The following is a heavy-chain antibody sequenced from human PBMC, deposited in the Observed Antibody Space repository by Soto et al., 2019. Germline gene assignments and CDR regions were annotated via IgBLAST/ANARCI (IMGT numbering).Heavy chain of an antibody. CDR3: GRGGYRHYSAYYYYALDV. V-gene: IGHV3-72*01. D-gene: IGHD4-4*01. CDR2: TRDKPNSYTT. J-gene: IGHJ6*02. CDR1: GFTLSDYY. Sequence: PGGSLRLSCVASGFTLSDYYVDWVRQAPGKGLEWVGRTRDKPNSYTTEYAASVEGGFTISRDDSKNSLYLQLNSLNTEDTAVYYCGRGGYRHYSAYYYYALDVWGQGTTVTVSS.